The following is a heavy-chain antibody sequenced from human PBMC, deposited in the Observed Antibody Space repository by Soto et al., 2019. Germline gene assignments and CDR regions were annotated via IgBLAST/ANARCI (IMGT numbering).Heavy chain of an antibody. Sequence: SETLSLTCTVSGGSISSYYWSWIRQPPGKGLEWIGYIYYSGSTNYNPSLKSRVTISVDTSKNQFSLKLSSVTAADTAVYYCARVERYFDSYYFDYWGQGTLVTVSS. CDR3: ARVERYFDSYYFDY. D-gene: IGHD3-9*01. CDR1: GGSISSYY. CDR2: IYYSGST. J-gene: IGHJ4*02. V-gene: IGHV4-59*01.